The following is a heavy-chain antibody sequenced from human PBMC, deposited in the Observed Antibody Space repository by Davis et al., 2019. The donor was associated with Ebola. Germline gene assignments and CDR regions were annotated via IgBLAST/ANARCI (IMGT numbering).Heavy chain of an antibody. CDR1: GGTFSSYT. D-gene: IGHD3-10*01. CDR2: IIPILGIA. J-gene: IGHJ6*04. CDR3: ARGSGGLYGMDV. V-gene: IGHV1-69*02. Sequence: SVKVSCKASGGTFSSYTISWVRQAPGQGLEWMGRIIPILGIANYAQKFQGRVTITADKSTSTAYMELSSLRSEDTAVYYCARGSGGLYGMDVWGKGTTVTVSS.